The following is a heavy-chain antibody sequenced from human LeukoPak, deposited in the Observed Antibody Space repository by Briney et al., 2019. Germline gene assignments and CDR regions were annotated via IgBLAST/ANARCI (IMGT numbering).Heavy chain of an antibody. CDR3: ARGNYADF. CDR2: IYPGDSDT. Sequence: GESLKISYKASGXSFTRYCIGWVRQVPGKGLEWVGLIYPGDSDTKYSPSFQGQVSISADKSISTAYLQWSSLKASDTGMYYCARGNYADFWGQGTLVTVSS. CDR1: GXSFTRYC. V-gene: IGHV5-51*01. J-gene: IGHJ4*02. D-gene: IGHD3-16*01.